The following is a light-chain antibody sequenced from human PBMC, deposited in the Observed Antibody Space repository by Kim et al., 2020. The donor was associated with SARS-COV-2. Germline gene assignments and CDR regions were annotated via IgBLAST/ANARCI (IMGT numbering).Light chain of an antibody. CDR2: GAS. CDR3: QQYNNWWT. CDR1: QSVSSN. Sequence: PVSPGDRATLSCRASQSVSSNLAWYQQKPGQAPRLLIYGASTRATGIPARFSGSGSGTEFTLTISSLQSEDFAVYYCQQYNNWWTFGQGTKVDIK. V-gene: IGKV3-15*01. J-gene: IGKJ1*01.